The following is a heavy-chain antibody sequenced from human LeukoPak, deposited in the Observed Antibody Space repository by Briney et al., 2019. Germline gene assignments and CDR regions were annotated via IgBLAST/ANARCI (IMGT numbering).Heavy chain of an antibody. J-gene: IGHJ4*02. D-gene: IGHD3-3*01. V-gene: IGHV4-39*01. CDR2: IYYSGST. CDR3: ARQERATLEWLYPLAPTVFDY. CDR1: GGPISSSSYY. Sequence: KASETLSLTCTVSGGPISSSSYYWGWIRQPPGKGLEWIGSIYYSGSTYYNPSLKSRVTISVDTSKNQFSLKLSSVTAADTAVYYCARQERATLEWLYPLAPTVFDYWGQGTLVTVSS.